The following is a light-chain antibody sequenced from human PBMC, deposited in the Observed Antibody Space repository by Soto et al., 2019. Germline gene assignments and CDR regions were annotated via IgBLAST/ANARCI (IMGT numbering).Light chain of an antibody. CDR2: GAS. J-gene: IGKJ2*01. V-gene: IGKV3-20*01. Sequence: EIVLTQSPGTLSLSPGDTATLSCRASQTISSSYLAWYQRKPGQAPGLLIYGASRRATGIPDRFSGSGSGTDFTLTISRLEPEDFAVYYCQLYGFSPVMYTFGQGTRLEIK. CDR1: QTISSSY. CDR3: QLYGFSPVMYT.